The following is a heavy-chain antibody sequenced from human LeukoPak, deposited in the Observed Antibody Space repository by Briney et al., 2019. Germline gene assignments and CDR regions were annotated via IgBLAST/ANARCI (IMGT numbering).Heavy chain of an antibody. D-gene: IGHD4-23*01. J-gene: IGHJ4*02. Sequence: PGGSLRLSCAASGFPFSSYAMSWVRQAPGKGLEWVSGISGSGGNTYYADSVKGRFTISRDNSKNTLYLQMNSLRAEDTAVYYCARTPDIDYWGQGTLVTVSS. CDR3: ARTPDIDY. CDR2: ISGSGGNT. V-gene: IGHV3-23*01. CDR1: GFPFSSYA.